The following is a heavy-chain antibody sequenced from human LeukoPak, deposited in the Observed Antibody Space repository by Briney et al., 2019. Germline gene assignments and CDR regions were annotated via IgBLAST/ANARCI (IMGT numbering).Heavy chain of an antibody. CDR1: GYTFTSYG. CDR3: ARATYYYGSGSRLVWPDY. V-gene: IGHV1-18*01. CDR2: ISAYNGNT. J-gene: IGHJ4*02. Sequence: ASVKVPCKASGYTFTSYGISWVRQAPGQGLEWMGWISAYNGNTNYAQKLQGRVTMTTDTSTSTAYMELRSLRSDDTAVYYCARATYYYGSGSRLVWPDYWGQGTLVTVSS. D-gene: IGHD3-10*01.